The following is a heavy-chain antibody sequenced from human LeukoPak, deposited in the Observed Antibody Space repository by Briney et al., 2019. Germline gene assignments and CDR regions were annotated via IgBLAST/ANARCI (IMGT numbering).Heavy chain of an antibody. V-gene: IGHV4-34*01. J-gene: IGHJ4*02. CDR1: GGSLSDYY. Sequence: SETLSLTCAVYGGSLSDYYWSWIRQSPGKGLEWIGEISHRGRTYYNLSLKSRVTISIDTSKNQFSLKLSSVTAADTAVYYCARVLVYDILTGYRNYYFDYWGQGTLVTVSS. CDR2: ISHRGRT. CDR3: ARVLVYDILTGYRNYYFDY. D-gene: IGHD3-9*01.